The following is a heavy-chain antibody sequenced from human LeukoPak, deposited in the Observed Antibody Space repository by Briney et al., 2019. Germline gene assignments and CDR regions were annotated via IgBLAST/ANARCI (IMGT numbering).Heavy chain of an antibody. D-gene: IGHD1-1*01. CDR2: IHPDDSDT. J-gene: IGHJ4*02. Sequence: GESLKISCKGSGYTFTNYWIDRVRQLPGKGLEWMGVIHPDDSDTRYSPSFRGQVPFSVDKSIRTAYLQWSSLQASDTAIYSCARGGTGDLRFFDYWGQGTLVTVSS. V-gene: IGHV5-51*01. CDR1: GYTFTNYW. CDR3: ARGGTGDLRFFDY.